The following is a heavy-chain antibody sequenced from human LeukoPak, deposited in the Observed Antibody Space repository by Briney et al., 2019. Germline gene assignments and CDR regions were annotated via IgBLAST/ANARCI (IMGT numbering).Heavy chain of an antibody. CDR3: GRHRASNP. CDR2: IYNSGST. D-gene: IGHD3-16*01. CDR1: GGSISTYY. J-gene: IGHJ5*02. V-gene: IGHV4-59*08. Sequence: SETLSLTCTVSGGSISTYYLSWIRQTPGKGLEWIGFIYNSGSTNYNPSLKSRVTISVDTSKNQFSLKLSSVTAADTAVYYCGRHRASNPWGQGTLVTVSS.